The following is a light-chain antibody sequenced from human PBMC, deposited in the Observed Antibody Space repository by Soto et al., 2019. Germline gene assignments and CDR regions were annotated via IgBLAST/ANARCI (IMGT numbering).Light chain of an antibody. CDR3: QQYNQWPGT. CDR1: QSVRNN. CDR2: DAS. J-gene: IGKJ1*01. Sequence: EIVMNQSPATLSVYPGERATVPCRASQSVRNNLAWYQQKPGQAPRLLIYDASTRATGIPARFSGSGSGTEFTLTISGLQSEDFAVYHCQQYNQWPGTFGQGTKVDVK. V-gene: IGKV3-15*01.